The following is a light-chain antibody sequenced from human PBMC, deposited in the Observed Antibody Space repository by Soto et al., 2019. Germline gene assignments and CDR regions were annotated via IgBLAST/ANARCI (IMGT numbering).Light chain of an antibody. V-gene: IGLV2-23*01. Sequence: QAVLTQPASVSGSPGQSITISCTGTSSDVGNYIFVSWYQQHPGRAPKLILFEGGKRPSGVSNRFSGSKSGNTASLAISGLQAEDEADYYCCSYAGGSTWVFGGGTKVTVL. J-gene: IGLJ3*02. CDR2: EGG. CDR1: SSDVGNYIF. CDR3: CSYAGGSTWV.